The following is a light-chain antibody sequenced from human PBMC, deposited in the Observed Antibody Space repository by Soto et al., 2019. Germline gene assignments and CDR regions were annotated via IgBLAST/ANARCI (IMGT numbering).Light chain of an antibody. CDR1: QSAGTF. V-gene: IGKV3-11*01. Sequence: EIVLTQSPATVSLSPGERATLSCRASQSAGTFLASYQQKPGQAPRLLIYDASTRATGTPARFSGSGSGTDFTLTISSLEPEDFAVFYCQQRSSWPPTFGGGTKVEIK. J-gene: IGKJ4*01. CDR3: QQRSSWPPT. CDR2: DAS.